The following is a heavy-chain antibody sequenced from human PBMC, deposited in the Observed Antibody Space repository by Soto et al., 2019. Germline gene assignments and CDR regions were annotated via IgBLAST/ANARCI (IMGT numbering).Heavy chain of an antibody. D-gene: IGHD6-19*01. V-gene: IGHV6-1*01. CDR1: GDSISSNSVA. CDR3: ARDKGEFGYRSGWYWFDP. CDR2: TYYRSKWYN. Sequence: SQTLSLTCAISGDSISSNSVAWNWIRQSPSRGLEWLGRTYYRSKWYNDYALSVRSRITINPDTSKNQFSLQLNSVTPEDTAVYFCARDKGEFGYRSGWYWFDPWGQGTLVTVSS. J-gene: IGHJ5*02.